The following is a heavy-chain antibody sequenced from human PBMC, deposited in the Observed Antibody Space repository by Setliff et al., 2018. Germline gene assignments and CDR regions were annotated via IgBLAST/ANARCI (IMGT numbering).Heavy chain of an antibody. CDR1: GFTFSSYA. CDR3: AKVYRDYGNSVDAFDV. D-gene: IGHD4-17*01. J-gene: IGHJ3*01. Sequence: GGSLRLSCAASGFTFSSYAMSWVRQAPGKGLEWVSGISGSGGPTYYADSVKGRFTISRDISKNTAYLQMNSLRVEDTAVYLCAKVYRDYGNSVDAFDVWGQGTMVTVSS. V-gene: IGHV3-23*01. CDR2: ISGSGGPT.